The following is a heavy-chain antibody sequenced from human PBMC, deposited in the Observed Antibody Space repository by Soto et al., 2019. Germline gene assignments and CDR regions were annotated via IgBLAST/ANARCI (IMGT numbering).Heavy chain of an antibody. Sequence: GGSLRLSCAASGFTFSSYWMSWVRQAPGKGLEWVANIKQDGSEKYYVDSVKGRFTISRDNAKNSLYLQMNSLRAEDTAVYYCARDHYDFWSGSTYFDYWGQGTLVIVSS. CDR2: IKQDGSEK. D-gene: IGHD3-3*01. CDR3: ARDHYDFWSGSTYFDY. J-gene: IGHJ4*02. CDR1: GFTFSSYW. V-gene: IGHV3-7*01.